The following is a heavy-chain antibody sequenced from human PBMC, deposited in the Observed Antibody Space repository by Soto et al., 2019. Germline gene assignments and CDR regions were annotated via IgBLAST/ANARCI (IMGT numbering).Heavy chain of an antibody. CDR1: GGSVSSGSYY. Sequence: SETLSLTCTVSGGSVSSGSYYWSWIRQPPGKGLEWIGYIYYSGSTNYNPSLKGRVTISVDTSKNQFPLKLSSVTAADTAVYYCARDGTVWRGHGMDVWGQGTTVTVS. D-gene: IGHD1-1*01. V-gene: IGHV4-61*01. CDR3: ARDGTVWRGHGMDV. J-gene: IGHJ6*02. CDR2: IYYSGST.